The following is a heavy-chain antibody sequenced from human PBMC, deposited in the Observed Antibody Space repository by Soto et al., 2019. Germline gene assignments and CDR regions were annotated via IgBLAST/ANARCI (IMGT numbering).Heavy chain of an antibody. CDR2: ISAYNGNT. CDR1: GYTFTSYG. CDR3: ARDKPPYYDFWSGYYSPFDY. J-gene: IGHJ4*02. V-gene: IGHV1-18*04. D-gene: IGHD3-3*01. Sequence: ASVQGSCKTSGYTFTSYGIIWVRQAPVQVLEQMGWISAYNGNTNYAQKLQGRVTMTTDTSTSTAYMELRSLRSDDTAVYYCARDKPPYYDFWSGYYSPFDYWGQGTLVTGSA.